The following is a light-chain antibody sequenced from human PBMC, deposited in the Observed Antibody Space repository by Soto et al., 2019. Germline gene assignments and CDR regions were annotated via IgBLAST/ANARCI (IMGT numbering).Light chain of an antibody. CDR2: GAS. CDR1: QSVTSNY. CDR3: QQYGSSPYT. V-gene: IGKV3-20*01. Sequence: IVLTQSPGTLSVSSGESATLSCRASQSVTSNYVAWYQQKPGLPPRLLIFGASNRATGIPDRFSGGVSGTDFTLTISRLEPEDFALYICQQYGSSPYTFGLGTRLEIK. J-gene: IGKJ5*01.